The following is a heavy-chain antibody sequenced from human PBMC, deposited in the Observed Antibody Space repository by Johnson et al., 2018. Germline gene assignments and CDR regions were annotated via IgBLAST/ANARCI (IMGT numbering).Heavy chain of an antibody. Sequence: QEQLQEAGPGLVKPSETLSLTCTVSGGSISSYYWSWIRQPPGKGLEWIGYIYYSGGTYYTSSLKSQVTISADPSKNQVSLKLRSVTAADMAVYYCARYDSNYDYYYYGMDVWGQGTTVTVTS. CDR1: GGSISSYY. V-gene: IGHV4-59*01. CDR3: ARYDSNYDYYYYGMDV. J-gene: IGHJ6*02. CDR2: IYYSGGT. D-gene: IGHD4-11*01.